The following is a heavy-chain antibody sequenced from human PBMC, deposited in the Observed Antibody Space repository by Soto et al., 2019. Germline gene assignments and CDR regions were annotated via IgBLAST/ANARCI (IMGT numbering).Heavy chain of an antibody. D-gene: IGHD3-3*01. J-gene: IGHJ4*02. CDR1: GFTFSSYA. V-gene: IGHV3-23*01. Sequence: GGSLRLSCAASGFTFSSYAMSWVRQAPGKGLEWVSAISGSGGSTCYADSVKGRFTISRDNSKNTLYLQMNSLRAEDTAVYYCAKDTQYYDFWSGYQSPFDYWGQGTLVTVSS. CDR3: AKDTQYYDFWSGYQSPFDY. CDR2: ISGSGGST.